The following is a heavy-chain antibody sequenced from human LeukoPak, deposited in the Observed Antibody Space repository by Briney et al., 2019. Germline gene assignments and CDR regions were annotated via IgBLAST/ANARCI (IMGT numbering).Heavy chain of an antibody. CDR1: SGSISSTSYY. J-gene: IGHJ4*02. CDR2: IYYTGST. CDR3: ARQAESRISVAATGLYYFYY. V-gene: IGHV4-39*01. D-gene: IGHD6-19*01. Sequence: PSETLTLTCTVSSGSISSTSYYWGRIRQPPGKGLEWIGTIYYTGSTYYNPSLKSRVTISVDRSKNQFSLKLRSVTAADTAVYYCARQAESRISVAATGLYYFYYWGQGTLVTVSS.